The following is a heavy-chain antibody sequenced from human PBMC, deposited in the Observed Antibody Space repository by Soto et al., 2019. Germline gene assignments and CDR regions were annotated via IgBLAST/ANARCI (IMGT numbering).Heavy chain of an antibody. V-gene: IGHV3-30-3*01. CDR1: GFTVSSYS. D-gene: IGHD6-13*01. Sequence: QVQLVESGVGVVQPGRSLRLSCAASGFTVSSYSMHWVRQATGKGLEWVAVISYDGSNKYYADYVKGRFTISRDNSKNTLYLQMNSLRAEDTSVYYCARDERAAAGLWDFDIWGQGKMDT. CDR2: ISYDGSNK. CDR3: ARDERAAAGLWDFDI. J-gene: IGHJ3*02.